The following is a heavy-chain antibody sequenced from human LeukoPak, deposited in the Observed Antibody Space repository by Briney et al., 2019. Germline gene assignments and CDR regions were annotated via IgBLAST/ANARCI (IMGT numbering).Heavy chain of an antibody. Sequence: RGCLRLACSASGFSFSRYGIHWGRQAPGKGQEREAVISYGGRNKNHADSVKGRFTISRDDSKNTLYLQMNSLRPEDAAVCYCAKERATETRRLDYWGRGTLVTVSS. CDR3: AKERATETRRLDY. CDR2: ISYGGRNK. V-gene: IGHV3-30*18. J-gene: IGHJ4*02. CDR1: GFSFSRYG.